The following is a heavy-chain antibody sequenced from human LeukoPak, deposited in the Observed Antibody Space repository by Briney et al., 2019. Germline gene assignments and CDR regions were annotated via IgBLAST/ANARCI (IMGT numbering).Heavy chain of an antibody. Sequence: SETLSLTCIVSGGSISSGGYYWSWIRQHPGKGLEWFGYIYYSGSTYYNPSLKSRVTISVDTSKNQLSLKLSSVTAADTAVYYCARAAWTLNAFDIWGQGTMVTVSS. CDR1: GGSISSGGYY. J-gene: IGHJ3*02. V-gene: IGHV4-31*03. D-gene: IGHD3/OR15-3a*01. CDR3: ARAAWTLNAFDI. CDR2: IYYSGST.